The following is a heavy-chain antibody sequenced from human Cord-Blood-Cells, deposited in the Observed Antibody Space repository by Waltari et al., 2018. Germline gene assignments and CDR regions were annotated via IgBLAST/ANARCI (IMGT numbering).Heavy chain of an antibody. CDR2: INHSGST. Sequence: QLQLQQWGAGLLKPPGTLSLTWAVCGGSFSGYYWGWIRQPQGKGLEWIGEINHSGSTNYNPSLKSRITISVDTSKNQFSLKLSSVTAADTALYYCARKAGVDAFDIWGQGTMVTVSS. CDR3: ARKAGVDAFDI. V-gene: IGHV4-34*01. J-gene: IGHJ3*02. CDR1: GGSFSGYY. D-gene: IGHD6-19*01.